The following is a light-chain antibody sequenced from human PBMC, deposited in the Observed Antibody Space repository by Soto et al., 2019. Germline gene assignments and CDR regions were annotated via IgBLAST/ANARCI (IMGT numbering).Light chain of an antibody. V-gene: IGKV1-5*03. CDR2: EAS. J-gene: IGKJ2*01. CDR1: QSISGR. Sequence: DIQMTQSPSTLSASAGDRVTITCRASQSISGRLAWYQQKPGKAPKLLIYEASRLQSGVPSRFSGSGSGTDFTLSISSLQPDDFATYYCQQYNSHSPNTFGQGTKLEIK. CDR3: QQYNSHSPNT.